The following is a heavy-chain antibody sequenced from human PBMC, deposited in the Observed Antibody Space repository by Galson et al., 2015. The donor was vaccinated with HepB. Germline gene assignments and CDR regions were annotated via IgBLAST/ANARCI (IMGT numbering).Heavy chain of an antibody. V-gene: IGHV3-23*01. CDR2: TTGSGTST. D-gene: IGHD5-12*01. Sequence: LRLSCAASGFTFSSYAMSWVRQAPGKGLEWVSGTTGSGTSTYYADSVKGQFTISRDNSKNTLYLQMNSLRAEDTAVYYCAREVTGYPQNYFDYWGQGILVTVSS. CDR3: AREVTGYPQNYFDY. CDR1: GFTFSSYA. J-gene: IGHJ4*02.